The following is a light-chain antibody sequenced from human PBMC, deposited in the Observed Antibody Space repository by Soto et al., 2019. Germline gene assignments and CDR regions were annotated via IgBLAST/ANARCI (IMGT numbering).Light chain of an antibody. CDR2: KAS. V-gene: IGKV1-5*03. Sequence: DIQMTQSPSTLSASVGDRVTITCRASQSISSWLAWYQQKPGKAPKLLIYKASSLESVVASMFSGSGSGTEFTLTISSLQPDDFATYYCQQYNSYSTFGQGTKVEI. CDR3: QQYNSYST. J-gene: IGKJ1*01. CDR1: QSISSW.